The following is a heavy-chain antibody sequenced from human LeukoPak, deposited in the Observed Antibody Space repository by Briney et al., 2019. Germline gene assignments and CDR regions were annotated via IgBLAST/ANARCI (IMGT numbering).Heavy chain of an antibody. CDR2: ISSSGSTI. D-gene: IGHD3-3*01. V-gene: IGHV3-11*01. Sequence: GGSLRLSCAASGFTFSDYYMNWIRQAPGKGLEWVSYISSSGSTIYYADSVKGRFTISRDNAKNSLYLQMNSLRAEDTAVYYCARDLSFGYYYGMDVWGQGTTVTVSS. CDR1: GFTFSDYY. CDR3: ARDLSFGYYYGMDV. J-gene: IGHJ6*02.